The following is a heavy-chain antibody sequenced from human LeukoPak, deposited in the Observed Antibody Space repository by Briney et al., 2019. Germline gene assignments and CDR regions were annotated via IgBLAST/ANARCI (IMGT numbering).Heavy chain of an antibody. V-gene: IGHV4-4*07. CDR3: ARGIPGYFNTSGYYYDY. J-gene: IGHJ4*02. CDR2: IYTSGST. Sequence: PSETLSLTCTVSGGSISSYYWSWIRQPAGKGLEWIGRIYTSGSTNYNPSLKSRVTMSVDKSRNQFSLRLSSVTAADTAVYYCARGIPGYFNTSGYYYDYWGQGTLVTVSS. CDR1: GGSISSYY. D-gene: IGHD3-22*01.